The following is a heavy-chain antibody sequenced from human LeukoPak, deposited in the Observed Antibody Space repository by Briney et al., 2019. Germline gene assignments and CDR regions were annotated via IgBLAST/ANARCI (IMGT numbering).Heavy chain of an antibody. CDR1: GFRFSNYA. V-gene: IGHV3-23*01. J-gene: IGHJ5*02. Sequence: AGGSLRLSCAASGFRFSNYALTWVRQVPGKGLEWVSTISGSGGNKYYADSVKGPFTISRDNSKNTLFLQMNSLRAEDTAMFYCAHLTRGYSDSDYGSWGQGTLVTVSS. CDR2: ISGSGGNK. D-gene: IGHD5-12*01. CDR3: AHLTRGYSDSDYGS.